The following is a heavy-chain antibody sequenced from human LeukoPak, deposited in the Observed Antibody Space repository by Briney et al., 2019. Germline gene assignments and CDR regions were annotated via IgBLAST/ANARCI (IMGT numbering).Heavy chain of an antibody. J-gene: IGHJ4*02. CDR3: ARGPGGIAAAGYYFDY. CDR2: IYYGGST. D-gene: IGHD6-13*01. V-gene: IGHV4-59*01. Sequence: PSETLSLTCTVSGGSISSYYWSWIRQPPGKGLEWIGYIYYGGSTNYSPSLKSRVTISVDTSRNQFSLKLSSVTAADTAVYYCARGPGGIAAAGYYFDYWGQGTLVTVSS. CDR1: GGSISSYY.